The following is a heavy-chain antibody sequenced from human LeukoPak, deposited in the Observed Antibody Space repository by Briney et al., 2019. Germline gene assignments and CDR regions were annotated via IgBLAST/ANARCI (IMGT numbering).Heavy chain of an antibody. J-gene: IGHJ4*02. CDR2: ISSNGGST. Sequence: PGGSLRLSCAASGFTFSSYAMHWVRQAPGKGLEYVSAISSNGGSTYYANSVKGRFTISRDNSKNTLYLQMGSPRAEDMAVYYCASNARDGSSWFFDYWGQGTLVTVSS. D-gene: IGHD6-13*01. V-gene: IGHV3-64*01. CDR1: GFTFSSYA. CDR3: ASNARDGSSWFFDY.